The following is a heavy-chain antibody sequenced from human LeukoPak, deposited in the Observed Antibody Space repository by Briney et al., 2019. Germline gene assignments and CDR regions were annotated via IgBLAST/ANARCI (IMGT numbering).Heavy chain of an antibody. CDR1: GGSFSGYY. CDR3: ARRGDSWSHSAEYFQH. CDR2: INHSGST. Sequence: SETLSLTCAVYGGSFSGYYWSWIRQPPGKGLEWIGEINHSGSTNYNPSLKSRVTISVDTSKNQFSLKLSSVTAADTAVYYCARRGDSWSHSAEYFQHWGQGTLVTVSS. V-gene: IGHV4-34*01. J-gene: IGHJ1*01. D-gene: IGHD6-13*01.